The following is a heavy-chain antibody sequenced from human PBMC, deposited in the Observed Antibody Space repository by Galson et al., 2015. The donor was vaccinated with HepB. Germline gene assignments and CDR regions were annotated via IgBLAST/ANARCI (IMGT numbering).Heavy chain of an antibody. J-gene: IGHJ4*02. CDR3: ARVYGSGSYFDY. V-gene: IGHV1-18*04. Sequence: TFTSYGISWVRQAPGQGLEWMGWISAYNGNTNYAQKLQGRVTMTTDTSTSTAYMELRSLRSDDTAVYYCARVYGSGSYFDYWGQGTLVTVSS. CDR1: TFTSYG. CDR2: ISAYNGNT. D-gene: IGHD3-10*01.